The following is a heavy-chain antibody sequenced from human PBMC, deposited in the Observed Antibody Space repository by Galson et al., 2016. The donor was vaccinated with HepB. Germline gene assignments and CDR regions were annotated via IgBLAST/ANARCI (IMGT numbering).Heavy chain of an antibody. CDR1: EFTFSSYW. Sequence: SLRLSCAASEFTFSSYWMTWVRQAPGKGLEWIANIKGDGSKIQYVDSVRGRLTISRDNVKNLLYLQMNSLRAEDTAVYYCARDRNYYDGSSYYDVFDIWGQGTMVTVSS. J-gene: IGHJ3*02. V-gene: IGHV3-7*03. CDR2: IKGDGSKI. CDR3: ARDRNYYDGSSYYDVFDI. D-gene: IGHD3-22*01.